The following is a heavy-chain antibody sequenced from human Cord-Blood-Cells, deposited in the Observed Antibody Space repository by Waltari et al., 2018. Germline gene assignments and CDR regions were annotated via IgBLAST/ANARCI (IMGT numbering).Heavy chain of an antibody. V-gene: IGHV3-7*01. J-gene: IGHJ3*02. Sequence: EVQLVESGGGLVQPGGSLRLSCAASGFTFSSYWMSWVRQAPGKGLEGVANIKQEGSEKYYVDAVKGRFTISRDNAKNSLYLQMNSLRAEDTAVYYCARNPGDHDAFDIWGQGTMVTVSS. CDR1: GFTFSSYW. CDR3: ARNPGDHDAFDI. CDR2: IKQEGSEK. D-gene: IGHD7-27*01.